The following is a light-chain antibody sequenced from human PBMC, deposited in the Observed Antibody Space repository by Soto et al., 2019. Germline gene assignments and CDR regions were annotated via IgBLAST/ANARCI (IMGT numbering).Light chain of an antibody. J-gene: IGLJ3*02. CDR3: CSYAGSHWV. V-gene: IGLV2-11*01. Sequence: QSALTQPRSVSGSPGQSVTISCTGTSSDVGGYNYVSWYQQHPGKAPKLMIYDVSKRPSGVPDRFSGSKSGNTASLTISGLQAEDEAYYYCCSYAGSHWVFGGGTKLTVL. CDR1: SSDVGGYNY. CDR2: DVS.